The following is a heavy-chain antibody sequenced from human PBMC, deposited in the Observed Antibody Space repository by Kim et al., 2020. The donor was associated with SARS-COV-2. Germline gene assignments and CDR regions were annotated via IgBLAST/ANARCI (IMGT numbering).Heavy chain of an antibody. CDR1: GGSISGYY. Sequence: SETLSLTCTVSGGSISGYYWSWIRQPPGKGLEWIGYIYYSGSTNYNPSLKSRVTISVDTSKNQFSLKLSSVTAADTAVYYCASTVTKGEFDYWGKGTPVTVSS. V-gene: IGHV4-59*13. CDR2: IYYSGST. CDR3: ASTVTKGEFDY. D-gene: IGHD4-17*01. J-gene: IGHJ4*02.